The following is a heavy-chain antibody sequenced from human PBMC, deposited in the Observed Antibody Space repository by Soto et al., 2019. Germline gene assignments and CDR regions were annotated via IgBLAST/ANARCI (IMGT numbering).Heavy chain of an antibody. CDR3: ARDHCSGGSCQTYNWFDP. V-gene: IGHV1-69*01. D-gene: IGHD2-15*01. CDR1: GGTFSSYA. Sequence: QVQLVQSGAEVKKPGSSVKVSCKASGGTFSSYAISWVRQAPGQGLEWMGGIIPIFGTANYAQKFQGRVTITADESTSTAYMELSSLRSEDTAMYYCARDHCSGGSCQTYNWFDPWGQGTLVTVSS. CDR2: IIPIFGTA. J-gene: IGHJ5*02.